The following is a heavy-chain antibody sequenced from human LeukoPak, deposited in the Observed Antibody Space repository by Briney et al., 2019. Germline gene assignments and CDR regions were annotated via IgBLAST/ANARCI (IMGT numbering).Heavy chain of an antibody. Sequence: GASVKVSCKASGYTFTSYDINWVRQATGQGLEWMGWMNPNSGNTGYAQKFQGRVTMTRNTSISTAYMELSSLRSEDTAVYYCARGIRGAARTNYYYYYMDVWGKGTTVTVSS. V-gene: IGHV1-8*01. J-gene: IGHJ6*03. CDR3: ARGIRGAARTNYYYYYMDV. CDR2: MNPNSGNT. D-gene: IGHD6-6*01. CDR1: GYTFTSYD.